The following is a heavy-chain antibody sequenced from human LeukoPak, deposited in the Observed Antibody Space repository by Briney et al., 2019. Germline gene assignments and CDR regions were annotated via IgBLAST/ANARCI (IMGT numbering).Heavy chain of an antibody. J-gene: IGHJ4*02. Sequence: GGSLRLSCAASGFTFSNYWMSWVRQAPGKGLEWVSAISGSGGSTYYADSVKGRFTISRDNSKNTLYLQMNSLRAEDTAVYYCAKDLDQWLPHLHDYWGQGTLVTVSS. CDR1: GFTFSNYW. V-gene: IGHV3-23*01. CDR3: AKDLDQWLPHLHDY. D-gene: IGHD6-19*01. CDR2: ISGSGGST.